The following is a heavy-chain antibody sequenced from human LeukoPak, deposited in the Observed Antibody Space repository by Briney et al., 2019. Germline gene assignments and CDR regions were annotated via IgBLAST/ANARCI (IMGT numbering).Heavy chain of an antibody. J-gene: IGHJ4*02. Sequence: SETLSLTCAVYGGSFSGYYWSWIRQPPGKGLEWIGEINHSGSTNYNPSLKSRVTISVDTSKNQFSLKLSSVTAADTAVYYCARIGYYDSSGYPYYFDFWGQGTLVTVFS. CDR1: GGSFSGYY. CDR3: ARIGYYDSSGYPYYFDF. D-gene: IGHD3-22*01. V-gene: IGHV4-34*01. CDR2: INHSGST.